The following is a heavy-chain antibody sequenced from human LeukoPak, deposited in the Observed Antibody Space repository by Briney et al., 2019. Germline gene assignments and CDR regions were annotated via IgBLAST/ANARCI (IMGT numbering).Heavy chain of an antibody. Sequence: PSETLSLTCAVYGGSFSGYYWSWIRQPPGKGLEWIGEINHSGSTNYNPSLKSRVTISVDTSKNQFSLKLSSVTAADTAVYYCARGTNGVTALDYWGQGTLVTVSS. D-gene: IGHD2-21*02. V-gene: IGHV4-34*01. CDR3: ARGTNGVTALDY. CDR2: INHSGST. CDR1: GGSFSGYY. J-gene: IGHJ4*02.